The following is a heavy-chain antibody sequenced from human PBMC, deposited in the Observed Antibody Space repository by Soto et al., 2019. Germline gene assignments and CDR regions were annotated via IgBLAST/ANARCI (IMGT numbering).Heavy chain of an antibody. CDR1: GFTFSSYG. Sequence: PGGSLRLSCAASGFTFSSYGMHWVRQAPGKGLEWVAVISYDGSNKYYADSVKGRFTISRDNSKNTLYLQMNSLRAEDTAVYYCAKNGDYDFWSGYYYKGYFDYWGQGTLVTVSS. J-gene: IGHJ4*02. CDR2: ISYDGSNK. CDR3: AKNGDYDFWSGYYYKGYFDY. D-gene: IGHD3-3*01. V-gene: IGHV3-30*18.